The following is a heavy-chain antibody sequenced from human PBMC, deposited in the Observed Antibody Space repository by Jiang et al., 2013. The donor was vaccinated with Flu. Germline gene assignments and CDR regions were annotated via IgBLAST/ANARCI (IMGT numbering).Heavy chain of an antibody. D-gene: IGHD3-9*01. CDR3: ARGYYDILTGYYDY. J-gene: IGHJ4*02. CDR2: NHSGST. Sequence: NHSGSTNYNPSLKSRVTISVDTSKNQFSLKLSSVTAADTAVYYCARGYYDILTGYYDYWGQGTLVTVSS. V-gene: IGHV4-34*01.